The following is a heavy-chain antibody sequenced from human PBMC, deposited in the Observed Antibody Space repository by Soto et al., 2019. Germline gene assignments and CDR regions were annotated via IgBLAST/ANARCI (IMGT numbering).Heavy chain of an antibody. CDR3: ARLRGSSSSNGLGYYYYGMDV. CDR2: ISSSGSTI. Sequence: GGSLRLSCAASGFTFSSYEMNWVRQAPGKGLEWVSYISSSGSTIYYADSVKGRFTISRDNAKNSLYLQMSSLRAEDTAVYYCARLRGSSSSNGLGYYYYGMDVWGQGTTVTVSS. J-gene: IGHJ6*02. D-gene: IGHD6-6*01. CDR1: GFTFSSYE. V-gene: IGHV3-48*03.